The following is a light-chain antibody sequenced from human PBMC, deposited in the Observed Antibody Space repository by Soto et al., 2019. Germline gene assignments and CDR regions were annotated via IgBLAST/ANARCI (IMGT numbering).Light chain of an antibody. V-gene: IGKV1-27*01. J-gene: IGKJ2*01. Sequence: DIQMPQSPSSLSASVGDRVTITCRASQGISNYLAWYQQQPGKVPKLLIYAASTLQSGVPSRFSVSGSGTDFTLTISSLQPEDVATYYCHKYNSAPRTFGQGTKLEIK. CDR2: AAS. CDR1: QGISNY. CDR3: HKYNSAPRT.